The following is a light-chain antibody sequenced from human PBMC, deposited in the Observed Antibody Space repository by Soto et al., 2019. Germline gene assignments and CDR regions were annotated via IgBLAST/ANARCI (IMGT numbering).Light chain of an antibody. CDR3: NSYTSSSTHV. J-gene: IGLJ1*01. Sequence: VLTQPASVSGSPGQSITISCTGSSSDVGGHNHVSWYQQHPGKAPKLIIYEVGNRPSGVSNRFSGSKSGNTASLTISGFQAEDEADYYCNSYTSSSTHVFGTGTKVTVL. V-gene: IGLV2-14*01. CDR2: EVG. CDR1: SSDVGGHNH.